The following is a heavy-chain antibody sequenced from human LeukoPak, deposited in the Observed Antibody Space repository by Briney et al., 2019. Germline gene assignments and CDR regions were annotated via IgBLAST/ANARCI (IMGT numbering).Heavy chain of an antibody. CDR3: ARHNLAAAGLYYFDY. Sequence: PSETLSLTCAVSGYSISSGYYWGWIRQPPGKGLEWIGSIYHSGSTYYNPSLKSRVTISVDTSKNQFSLKLSSVTAADTAVYYCARHNLAAAGLYYFDYWGQGTLVTVSS. D-gene: IGHD6-13*01. J-gene: IGHJ4*02. CDR1: GYSISSGYY. V-gene: IGHV4-38-2*01. CDR2: IYHSGST.